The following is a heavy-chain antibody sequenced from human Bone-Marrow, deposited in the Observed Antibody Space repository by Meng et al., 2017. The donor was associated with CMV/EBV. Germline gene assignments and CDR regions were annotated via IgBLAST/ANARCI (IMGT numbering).Heavy chain of an antibody. V-gene: IGHV1-8*03. Sequence: ASVKVSCKASGYTFTSYDINWVRQATGQGLEWMGWMNPNSGNTGYAQKFQGRVTITRNTSISTAYMELSSLRSEDTAVYYCARGRVGATRRAFDIWGQGTMVTVSS. D-gene: IGHD1-26*01. J-gene: IGHJ3*02. CDR1: GYTFTSYD. CDR2: MNPNSGNT. CDR3: ARGRVGATRRAFDI.